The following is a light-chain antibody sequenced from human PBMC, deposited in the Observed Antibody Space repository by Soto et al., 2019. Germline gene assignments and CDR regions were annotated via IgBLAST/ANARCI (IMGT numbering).Light chain of an antibody. CDR1: QSVSSN. J-gene: IGKJ1*01. V-gene: IGKV3-15*01. CDR2: GAS. Sequence: RMNTPCPSTRSVFPWACATLSFRASQSVSSNLAWYQQKPGQAPRLLIYGASTRATGIPARFSGSGSGTEFTLTISSLQSEDFAVYYCQQYNNWPTFGQGTKVDIK. CDR3: QQYNNWPT.